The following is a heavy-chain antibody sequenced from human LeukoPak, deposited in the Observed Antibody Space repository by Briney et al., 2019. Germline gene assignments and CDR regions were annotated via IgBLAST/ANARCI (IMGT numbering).Heavy chain of an antibody. CDR3: ARATGTWGHDGFDI. Sequence: ASVKVSCKAYGYTFMSHGISLVRQAPGQGLNWMGWINGYSSNTHYAQRLQGRVTMTTDTSTTTAYMELRSLRSDDTAVYCCARATGTWGHDGFDIWGQGTMVTVSS. CDR1: GYTFMSHG. J-gene: IGHJ3*02. D-gene: IGHD3-16*01. CDR2: INGYSSNT. V-gene: IGHV1-18*01.